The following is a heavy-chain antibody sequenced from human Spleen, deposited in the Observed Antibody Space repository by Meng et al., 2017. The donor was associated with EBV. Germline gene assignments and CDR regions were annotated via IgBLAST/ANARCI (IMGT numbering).Heavy chain of an antibody. Sequence: QITLKESGPTLVKPTQTLTLTCTFSGFSLSTNEVGVGWIRQPPGKALEWLALVYWDDDKRYSPSLKSRLTIAKDTSKNQVVLTMTNMHPVDTATYYCAHIRPYYFDYWGLGTRVTVSS. CDR3: AHIRPYYFDY. V-gene: IGHV2-5*02. CDR2: VYWDDDK. CDR1: GFSLSTNEVG. J-gene: IGHJ4*02.